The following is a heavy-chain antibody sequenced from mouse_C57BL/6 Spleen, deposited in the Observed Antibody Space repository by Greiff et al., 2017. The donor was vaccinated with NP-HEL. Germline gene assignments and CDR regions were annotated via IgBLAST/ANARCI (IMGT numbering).Heavy chain of an antibody. Sequence: VESGGGLVKPGGSLKLSCAASGFTFSDYGMHWVRQAPEKGLEWVAYISSGSSTIYYADTVKGRFTISRDNAKNTLFLQMTSLRSEDTAMYYCARPRWLLRDYYAMDYWGQGTSVTVSS. CDR2: ISSGSSTI. D-gene: IGHD2-3*01. CDR3: ARPRWLLRDYYAMDY. CDR1: GFTFSDYG. V-gene: IGHV5-17*01. J-gene: IGHJ4*01.